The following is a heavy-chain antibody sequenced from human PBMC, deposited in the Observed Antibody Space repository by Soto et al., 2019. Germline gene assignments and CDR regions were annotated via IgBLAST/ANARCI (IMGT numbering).Heavy chain of an antibody. Sequence: DVQLEESGGGLIQPGGSLRLSCAVSGFTVSNNYMTWVRQAPGKGLEWVSLIYSSGGTKYADSVRGRFTISRDNSKNTLYLQMNTLKVEDTAVYYCVRDPPGITASGSHNWGQGTLVPVSS. D-gene: IGHD6-13*01. J-gene: IGHJ4*02. CDR3: VRDPPGITASGSHN. V-gene: IGHV3-53*01. CDR2: IYSSGGT. CDR1: GFTVSNNY.